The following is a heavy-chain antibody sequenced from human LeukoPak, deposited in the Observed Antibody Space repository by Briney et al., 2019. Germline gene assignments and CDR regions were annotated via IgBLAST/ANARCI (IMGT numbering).Heavy chain of an antibody. V-gene: IGHV1-2*02. J-gene: IGHJ4*02. D-gene: IGHD6-13*01. Sequence: ASVKVSCKASGYTFTGYYMHWVRQAPGQGLEWMGWINPNSGGTNYAQKFQGRVTMTRDTSISTAYMELSRLRSDDTAVYYCARPGTGRYSSGWYGDFDYWGQGTLVTVSS. CDR3: ARPGTGRYSSGWYGDFDY. CDR1: GYTFTGYY. CDR2: INPNSGGT.